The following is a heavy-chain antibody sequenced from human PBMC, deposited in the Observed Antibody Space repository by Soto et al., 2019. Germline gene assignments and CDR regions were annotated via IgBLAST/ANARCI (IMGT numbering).Heavy chain of an antibody. D-gene: IGHD2-15*01. V-gene: IGHV1-3*01. CDR3: ARGIATGQLDP. CDR2: INPDNGNT. J-gene: IGHJ5*02. CDR1: GYTFTRYT. Sequence: ASVKVSCKASGYTFTRYTMNWVRQAPGQRLEWIGWINPDNGNTKSSQKFQDRVIITRDTSASTAYMDLSSLRSEDTAVYYCARGIATGQLDPWGQGTLVTVSS.